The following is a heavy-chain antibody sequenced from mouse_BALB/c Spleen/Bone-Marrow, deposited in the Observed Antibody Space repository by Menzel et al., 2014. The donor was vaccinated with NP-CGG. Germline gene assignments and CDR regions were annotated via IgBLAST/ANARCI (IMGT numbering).Heavy chain of an antibody. CDR2: ILPGSGST. CDR1: GYTFSSYW. J-gene: IGHJ3*01. Sequence: QVQLKHSGAELMKPGASVKISCKATGYTFSSYWIEWVKQRPGHGLEWIGEILPGSGSTNYNEKFKGKATFTADTSSNTAYMQLSSLTSEDSAVNYCASFYGRFAYWGQGTLVTVSA. CDR3: ASFYGRFAY. V-gene: IGHV1-9*01. D-gene: IGHD1-1*02.